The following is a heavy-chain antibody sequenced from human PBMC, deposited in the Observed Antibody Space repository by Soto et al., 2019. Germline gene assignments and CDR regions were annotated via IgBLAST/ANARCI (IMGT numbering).Heavy chain of an antibody. V-gene: IGHV5-51*01. J-gene: IGHJ4*02. CDR2: IYPGDSDT. Sequence: GESLKISCKGSGYSFTTYWIGWVRQMPGKGLEWMGIIYPGDSDTRYSPSFQGQVTISADKSISTAYLQWSSLKASDTAMYYCTRPDYGTNWGSFHYRGQGTLVTVSS. CDR3: TRPDYGTNWGSFHY. D-gene: IGHD7-27*01. CDR1: GYSFTTYW.